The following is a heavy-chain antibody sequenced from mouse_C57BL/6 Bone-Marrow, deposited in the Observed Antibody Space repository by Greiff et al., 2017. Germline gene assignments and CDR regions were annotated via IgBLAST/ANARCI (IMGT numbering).Heavy chain of an antibody. V-gene: IGHV14-4*01. Sequence: EVQLQQSGAELVRPGASVKLSCTASGFNIKDDYMHWVKQRPEQGLEWIGWIDPENGDTEYASKFQGKATITADTSSNTAYLQLSSLTSEDTAVYYCTTLVATDDWGQGTTLTVSS. CDR1: GFNIKDDY. D-gene: IGHD1-1*01. CDR3: TTLVATDD. CDR2: IDPENGDT. J-gene: IGHJ2*01.